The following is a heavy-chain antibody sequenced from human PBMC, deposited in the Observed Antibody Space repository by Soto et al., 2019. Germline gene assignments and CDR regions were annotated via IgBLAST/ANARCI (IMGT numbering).Heavy chain of an antibody. Sequence: QVQLQESGPGLVKPSETLSLTCTVSSGSISSDYWSWIRQPPGKGPEWIGNIYYSGTTKYNPSLKSRAXXSXDXXKNQFSLKLSSVTAADTAVYYCARPNYWNDGWIDPWGQGTLVTVSS. CDR3: ARPNYWNDGWIDP. CDR1: SGSISSDY. CDR2: IYYSGTT. J-gene: IGHJ5*02. V-gene: IGHV4-59*08. D-gene: IGHD1-1*01.